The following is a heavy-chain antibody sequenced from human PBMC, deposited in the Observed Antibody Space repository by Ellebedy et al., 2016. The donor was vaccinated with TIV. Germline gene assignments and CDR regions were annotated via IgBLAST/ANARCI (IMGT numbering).Heavy chain of an antibody. CDR3: ARGQWLVRPLDY. CDR1: GYSFTGYY. CDR2: INPNSGGT. D-gene: IGHD6-19*01. J-gene: IGHJ4*02. Sequence: ASVKVSCKASGYSFTGYYMYWVRQAPGQGLEWMGWINPNSGGTNYAQKFQGRVTMTRDTSISTAYMELSRLRSDDTAVYYCARGQWLVRPLDYWGQGTLVTVS. V-gene: IGHV1-2*02.